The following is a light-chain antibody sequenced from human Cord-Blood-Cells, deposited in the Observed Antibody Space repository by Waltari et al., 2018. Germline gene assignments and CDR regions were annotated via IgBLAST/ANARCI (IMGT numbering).Light chain of an antibody. Sequence: EIVLTQSPATLSLSPGERATLSCRASQNVSSYLAWYQQKPAQAPRLLIYDASNRATGIPARFSGSGSGTDFTLTISSLEPEDFAVYYCQQRSNWPPLTFGGGTKVEIK. CDR2: DAS. CDR1: QNVSSY. V-gene: IGKV3-11*01. CDR3: QQRSNWPPLT. J-gene: IGKJ4*01.